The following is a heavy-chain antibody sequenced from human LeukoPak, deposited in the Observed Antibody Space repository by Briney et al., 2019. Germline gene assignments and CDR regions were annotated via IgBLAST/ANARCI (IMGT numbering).Heavy chain of an antibody. CDR3: ARDSGGVVAARGYFDY. CDR2: IKQDGSEK. V-gene: IGHV3-7*01. J-gene: IGHJ4*02. D-gene: IGHD2-15*01. Sequence: GGSLRLSCAASGFTFSSYWMSWVRQAPGKGLEWVANIKQDGSEKYYVDSVKGRFTISRDNAKNSLYLQMNSLRAEDTGVYYCARDSGGVVAARGYFDYWGQGTLVTVSS. CDR1: GFTFSSYW.